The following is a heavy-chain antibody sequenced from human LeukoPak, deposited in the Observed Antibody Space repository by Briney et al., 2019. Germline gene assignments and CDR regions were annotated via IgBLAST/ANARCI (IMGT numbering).Heavy chain of an antibody. V-gene: IGHV3-23*01. CDR1: GFTFSSYA. D-gene: IGHD3-22*01. Sequence: PGGSLRLSCAASGFTFSSYAMSWVRQAPGKGLEWVSAISGSGGSTYYADSVKGRFTISRDNSKNTLYLQMNSLRAEDTAVYYCTKDVTMIVVVLFDYWGQGTLVTVSS. CDR2: ISGSGGST. CDR3: TKDVTMIVVVLFDY. J-gene: IGHJ4*02.